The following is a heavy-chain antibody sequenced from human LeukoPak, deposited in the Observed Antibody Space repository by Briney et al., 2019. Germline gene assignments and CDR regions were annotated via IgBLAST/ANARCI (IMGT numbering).Heavy chain of an antibody. J-gene: IGHJ4*02. CDR1: GFTFSSYS. D-gene: IGHD2-2*01. CDR3: AVGEVVPAAMLGY. Sequence: PGGSLRPSCAASGFTFSSYSMNWVRQAPGKGLEWVSYISSSSSTIYYADSVKGRFTISRDNAKNSLYLQMNSLRAEDTAVYYCAVGEVVPAAMLGYWGQGTLVTVSS. V-gene: IGHV3-48*01. CDR2: ISSSSSTI.